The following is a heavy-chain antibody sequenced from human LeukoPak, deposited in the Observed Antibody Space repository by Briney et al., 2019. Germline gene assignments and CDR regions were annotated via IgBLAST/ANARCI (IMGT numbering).Heavy chain of an antibody. J-gene: IGHJ4*02. CDR3: AIIYGDYRRFDY. CDR1: GFTFCSDS. D-gene: IGHD4-17*01. CDR2: ISGSGGST. V-gene: IGHV3-23*01. Sequence: PGGSLRLSCAASGFTFCSDSMNWVRQGPGKGLEWVSAISGSGGSTYYADPVKGRFTISRDNSKNTLYLQMNSLRAEDTAVYYCAIIYGDYRRFDYWGQGTLVTVSS.